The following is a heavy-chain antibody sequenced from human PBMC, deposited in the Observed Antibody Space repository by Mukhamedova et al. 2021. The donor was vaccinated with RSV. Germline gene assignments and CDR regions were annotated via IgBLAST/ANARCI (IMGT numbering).Heavy chain of an antibody. J-gene: IGHJ4*02. Sequence: VRQAPGKGLVWVSRINSDGSSTSYADSVKGRFTISRDNAKNTLYLQMNSLRAEDTAVYYCASTKYSSGWFSFDYWGQGTLVTVSS. V-gene: IGHV3-74*01. CDR2: INSDGSST. D-gene: IGHD6-19*01. CDR3: ASTKYSSGWFSFDY.